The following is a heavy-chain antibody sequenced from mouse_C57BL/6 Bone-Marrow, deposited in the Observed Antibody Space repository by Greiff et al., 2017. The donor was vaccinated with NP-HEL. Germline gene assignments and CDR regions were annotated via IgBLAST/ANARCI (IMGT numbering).Heavy chain of an antibody. J-gene: IGHJ2*01. CDR1: GYTFTDYY. V-gene: IGHV1-26*01. CDR2: INPNNGGT. D-gene: IGHD1-1*01. Sequence: EVQLQQSGPELVKPGASVKISCKASGYTFTDYYMNWVKQSHGKSLEWIGDINPNNGGTSYNQKFKGKATLTVDKSSSTAYMELRSLTSEDSAVYYCARYNYGYFDYWGQGTTLTVSS. CDR3: ARYNYGYFDY.